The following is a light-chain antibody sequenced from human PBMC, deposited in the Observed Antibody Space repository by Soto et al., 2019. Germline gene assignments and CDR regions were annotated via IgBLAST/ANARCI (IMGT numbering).Light chain of an antibody. CDR3: QQYGSSPFT. Sequence: EIVLTQSPGTLSLSPGERATLSCRASQSVSSSYLAWYQQKPDQAPRLLIYGASSRATGIPDRFSGSGSGTDFTLTISGLEPEDFAVNYCQQYGSSPFTFGPGTKVDIK. CDR2: GAS. V-gene: IGKV3-20*01. J-gene: IGKJ3*01. CDR1: QSVSSSY.